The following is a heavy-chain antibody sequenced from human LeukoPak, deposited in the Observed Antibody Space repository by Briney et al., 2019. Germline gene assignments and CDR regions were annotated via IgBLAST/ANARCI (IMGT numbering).Heavy chain of an antibody. V-gene: IGHV4-39*07. Sequence: PSETLSLTCTVSGGSISSSSYYWGWNRQPPGKGLEWIGSIYYSGSTYYNPSLKSRVTISVDTSKNQFSLKLSSVTAADTAVYYCARVGYSYGPSTHYYYYYYMDVWGKGTTVTVSS. J-gene: IGHJ6*03. CDR2: IYYSGST. D-gene: IGHD5-18*01. CDR3: ARVGYSYGPSTHYYYYYYMDV. CDR1: GGSISSSSYY.